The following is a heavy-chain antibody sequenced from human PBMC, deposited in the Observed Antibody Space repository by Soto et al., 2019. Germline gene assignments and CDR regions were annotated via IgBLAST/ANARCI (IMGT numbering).Heavy chain of an antibody. CDR2: ISAYHGNT. CDR1: GYTFTSYG. J-gene: IGHJ4*02. CDR3: ARDLGGGGSDSSGWYHY. V-gene: IGHV1-18*01. D-gene: IGHD6-19*01. Sequence: QVQLVQSGAEVKKPGASVKVSCKASGYTFTSYGISWVRQAPGQGLEWMGWISAYHGNTNYAQKLQGRVTMTTDTSTSTAYMELRSLRSDDTAVYYCARDLGGGGSDSSGWYHYWGQGTLVTVSS.